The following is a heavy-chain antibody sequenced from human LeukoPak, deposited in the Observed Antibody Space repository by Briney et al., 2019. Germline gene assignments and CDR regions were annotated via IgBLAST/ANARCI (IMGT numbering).Heavy chain of an antibody. Sequence: SETLSLTCAVYGGSFSGYYWSWIRQPPGKGLEWIEEINHSGSTNYNPSLKSRVTISVDTSKNQFSLKLSSVTAADTAVYYCARDLSYYDFWSGYYTGPAFDIWGQGTMVTVSS. CDR1: GGSFSGYY. V-gene: IGHV4-34*01. CDR3: ARDLSYYDFWSGYYTGPAFDI. D-gene: IGHD3-3*01. J-gene: IGHJ3*02. CDR2: INHSGST.